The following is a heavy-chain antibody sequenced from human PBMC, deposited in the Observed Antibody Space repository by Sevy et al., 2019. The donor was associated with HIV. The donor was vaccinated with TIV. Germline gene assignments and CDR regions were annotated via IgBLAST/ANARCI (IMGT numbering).Heavy chain of an antibody. CDR3: ARERAGQSPYSTASGYYYGMDV. CDR2: IWYDGSNK. Sequence: GGSMRLSCAASGFTFSSYGMHWVRQAPGKGLEWVAVIWYDGSNKYCADSVKGRFTISRDNSKNTLYLQMNSLRAEDTAVYYCARERAGQSPYSTASGYYYGMDVWGQGTTVTVSS. CDR1: GFTFSSYG. D-gene: IGHD6-13*01. J-gene: IGHJ6*02. V-gene: IGHV3-33*01.